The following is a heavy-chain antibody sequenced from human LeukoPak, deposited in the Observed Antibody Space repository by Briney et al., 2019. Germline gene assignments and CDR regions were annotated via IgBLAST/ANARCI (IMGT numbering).Heavy chain of an antibody. V-gene: IGHV3-23*01. CDR3: AKEGYCSGGSCYPYYFDY. J-gene: IGHJ4*02. CDR1: GFTFSSYA. Sequence: GGSLRLSCAASGFTFSSYAMSWVRQAPGKGLEWVSAISGSGGSTYYADSLKGRFTISRDNSHNALYLQMNSLRAEDTAVYYCAKEGYCSGGSCYPYYFDYWGQGTLVTVSS. D-gene: IGHD2-15*01. CDR2: ISGSGGST.